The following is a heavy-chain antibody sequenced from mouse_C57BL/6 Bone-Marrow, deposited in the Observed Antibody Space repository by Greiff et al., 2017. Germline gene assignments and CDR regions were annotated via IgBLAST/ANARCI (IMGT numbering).Heavy chain of an antibody. V-gene: IGHV1-62-2*01. Sequence: VQLQQSGAERVKPGASVKLSCKASGYIFTEYTIHWVKQRSGQGLEWIGWFYPGSGSIKYNERFKDKATLTADKSSNTVYMELSRLTSEDSAVYFCARHERYYDYEGYFDYWGQGTTLPVSS. CDR3: ARHERYYDYEGYFDY. D-gene: IGHD2-4*01. CDR2: FYPGSGSI. CDR1: GYIFTEYT. J-gene: IGHJ2*01.